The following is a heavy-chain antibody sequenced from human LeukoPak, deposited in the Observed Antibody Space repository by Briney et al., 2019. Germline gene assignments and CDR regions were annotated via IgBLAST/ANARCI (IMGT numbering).Heavy chain of an antibody. V-gene: IGHV3-66*01. CDR1: GFTVSDNY. CDR3: ARGGGDRNPFDY. D-gene: IGHD4-17*01. CDR2: IYSGGNT. Sequence: PGGSLRLSCAVTGFTVSDNYMTWVRQAPGKGLDWVSVIYSGGNTYYADSVKDRFIISRDNSKNTLYLQMNSLRVEDTAVYYCARGGGDRNPFDYWGQGTLVTVS. J-gene: IGHJ4*02.